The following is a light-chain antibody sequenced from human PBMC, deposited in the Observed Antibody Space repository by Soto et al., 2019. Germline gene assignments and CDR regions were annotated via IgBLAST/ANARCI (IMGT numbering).Light chain of an antibody. V-gene: IGKV2-28*01. CDR2: LGS. CDR1: RSLLHSNGYNY. Sequence: DVVLTQTKPTLPVTPGETASISCRSSRSLLHSNGYNYLDWYLQKPGQSPQLLIYLGSNRASGVPDRFSGSGSGTDFTLKISRVEAEDVGVYYCVQALQSPPWTFGQGTKV. CDR3: VQALQSPPWT. J-gene: IGKJ1*01.